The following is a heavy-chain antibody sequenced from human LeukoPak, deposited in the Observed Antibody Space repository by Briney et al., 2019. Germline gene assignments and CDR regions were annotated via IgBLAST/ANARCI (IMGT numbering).Heavy chain of an antibody. D-gene: IGHD6-19*01. J-gene: IGHJ4*02. Sequence: PSETLSLTCTVSGGSISSYYWSWIRQPAGKGLECIGRIYTSGSTNYNPSLKSRVTMSVDTSKNQFSLKLSSVTAADTAVYYCARGSRIAVTGSDFDYWGQGTLVTVSS. CDR3: ARGSRIAVTGSDFDY. V-gene: IGHV4-4*07. CDR1: GGSISSYY. CDR2: IYTSGST.